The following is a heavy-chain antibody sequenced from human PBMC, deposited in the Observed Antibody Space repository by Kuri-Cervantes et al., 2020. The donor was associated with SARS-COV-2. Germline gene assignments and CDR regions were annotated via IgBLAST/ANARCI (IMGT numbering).Heavy chain of an antibody. CDR2: IIPILGIA. D-gene: IGHD3-22*01. V-gene: IGHV1-69*04. CDR1: VGTFSSYA. J-gene: IGHJ6*02. CDR3: ARDNYYDSSGYWGRGYYYYGMDV. Sequence: SVKVSCKASVGTFSSYAISWVRQAPGQGLEWMGRIIPILGIANYAQKFQGRVTITADKSTSTAYMELSSLRSEDTAVYYCARDNYYDSSGYWGRGYYYYGMDVWGQGTTVTVSS.